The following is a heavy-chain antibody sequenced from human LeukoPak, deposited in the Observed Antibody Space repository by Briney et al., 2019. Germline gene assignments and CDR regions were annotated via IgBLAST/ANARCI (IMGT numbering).Heavy chain of an antibody. J-gene: IGHJ4*02. CDR2: IRYDGSNK. V-gene: IGHV3-30*02. Sequence: GGSLRLSCAASGFTFSSYGMHWVRQAPGKGLEWVAFIRYDGSNKYYADSVKGRFTISRDNSKNTLYLQMNSLRAEDRAVYYCAKEFTIFGVVPDFDYWGQGTLVTV. CDR1: GFTFSSYG. CDR3: AKEFTIFGVVPDFDY. D-gene: IGHD3-3*01.